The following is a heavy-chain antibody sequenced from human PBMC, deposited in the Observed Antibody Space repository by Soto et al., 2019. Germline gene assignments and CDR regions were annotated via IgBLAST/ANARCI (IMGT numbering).Heavy chain of an antibody. CDR1: GYTFTGYY. D-gene: IGHD2-21*02. CDR2: INPNSGGT. V-gene: IGHV1-2*04. Sequence: ASVKVSCKASGYTFTGYYMHWVRQAPGQGLEWMGWINPNSGGTNYAQKFQGWVTMTRDTSISTAYMELSRLRSDDTAVSYCARLRACGGDCYSALDMGGQGTRVTVSS. CDR3: ARLRACGGDCYSALDM. J-gene: IGHJ3*02.